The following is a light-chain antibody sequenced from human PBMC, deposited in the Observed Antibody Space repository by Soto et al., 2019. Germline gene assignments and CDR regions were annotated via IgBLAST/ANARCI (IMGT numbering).Light chain of an antibody. V-gene: IGKV1-39*01. CDR1: QSISGY. J-gene: IGKJ1*01. Sequence: DIQMTQSPSSLSASVGDRVTITCRASQSISGYLNWYQQKPGKAPKLLIFGASSLQSGVPSRFSGSGSGTDFTLTISSLQPEDFATYYCQQSYSIPTFGQGTK. CDR3: QQSYSIPT. CDR2: GAS.